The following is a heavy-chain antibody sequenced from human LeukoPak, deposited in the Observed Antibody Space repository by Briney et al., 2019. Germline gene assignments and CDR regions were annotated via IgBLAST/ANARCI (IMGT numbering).Heavy chain of an antibody. CDR3: AREGVIPRGGSPLASSFDY. CDR2: ISYDGSNK. D-gene: IGHD2-15*01. J-gene: IGHJ4*02. CDR1: GFTFSSYA. V-gene: IGHV3-30-3*01. Sequence: GGSLRLSCAASGFTFSSYAMHWVRQAPGKGLEWVAVISYDGSNKYYADSVKGRFTISRDNSKNTLYLQMNSLRAEDTAVYYCAREGVIPRGGSPLASSFDYWGQGTLVTVSS.